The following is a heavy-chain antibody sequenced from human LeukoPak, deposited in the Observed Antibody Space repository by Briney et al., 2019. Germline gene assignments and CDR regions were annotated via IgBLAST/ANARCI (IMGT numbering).Heavy chain of an antibody. V-gene: IGHV1-2*02. CDR3: ARDPFTMVRGVISDDDY. CDR1: GYTFTGYY. Sequence: ASVKVSCKASGYTFTGYYMHWVGQAPGQGLEWVGWINPNSGGTNYAQKFHGRVTMTRDTSISTAYMELSRLRSDDTAVYYCARDPFTMVRGVISDDDYWGQGTLVTVSS. J-gene: IGHJ4*02. D-gene: IGHD3-10*01. CDR2: INPNSGGT.